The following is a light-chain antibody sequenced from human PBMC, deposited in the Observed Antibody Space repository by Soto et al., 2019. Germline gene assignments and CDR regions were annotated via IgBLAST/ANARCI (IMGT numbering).Light chain of an antibody. CDR1: QSIRSW. J-gene: IGKJ5*01. Sequence: DIQMTQSPSSVSASVGDRVTITCRTSQSIRSWLAWYQQKPGKAPKLLIYAASSLQSGVPSRFSGSGSGTDFSLTISSLQPEDFATYYCQQANSLPITFGQGTRLEI. CDR3: QQANSLPIT. CDR2: AAS. V-gene: IGKV1D-12*01.